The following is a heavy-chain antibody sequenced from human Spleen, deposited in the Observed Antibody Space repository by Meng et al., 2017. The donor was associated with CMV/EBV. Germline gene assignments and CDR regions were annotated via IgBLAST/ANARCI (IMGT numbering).Heavy chain of an antibody. Sequence: SETLSLTCAVYGGSFSGYYYTWIRQPPGKGLEWIGEINPSGSTNYNPSLKSRVTISVDTSKYQFSLRLSSVTAADMAMYYCAREVQADGFDIWGQGTMVTVSS. J-gene: IGHJ3*02. D-gene: IGHD1-1*01. V-gene: IGHV4-34*01. CDR3: AREVQADGFDI. CDR2: INPSGST. CDR1: GGSFSGYY.